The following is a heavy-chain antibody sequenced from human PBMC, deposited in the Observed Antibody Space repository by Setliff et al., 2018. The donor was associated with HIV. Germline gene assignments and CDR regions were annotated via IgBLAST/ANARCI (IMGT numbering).Heavy chain of an antibody. CDR1: GFTFSSYA. J-gene: IGHJ1*01. V-gene: IGHV3-23*01. CDR3: AKEGSTAVAGYADYFQD. D-gene: IGHD6-19*01. CDR2: ITGGGDHT. Sequence: PGGSLRLSCASSGFTFSSYAMNWVRQAPGKGLERVSAITGGGDHTYYADSVKGRFTISRDNSRNTVYLQMNSLRADDTAVYYCAKEGSTAVAGYADYFQDWGQGTLVTVSS.